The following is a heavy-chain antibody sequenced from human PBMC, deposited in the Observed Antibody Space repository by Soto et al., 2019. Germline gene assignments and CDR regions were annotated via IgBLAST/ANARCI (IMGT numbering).Heavy chain of an antibody. CDR3: ARGYCGGGGCYLRRDAIDV. J-gene: IGHJ3*01. D-gene: IGHD2-15*01. CDR2: INPSSSHI. V-gene: IGHV3-21*01. Sequence: EVQLVESGGGLVMPGGSLRLSCAASGFTFSTYHMNWVRQAPGKGLEWVSSINPSSSHIYYADSVRGRFTISRDNSKKLVDLQMNSLRTEDAAVYYCARGYCGGGGCYLRRDAIDVWGQGTMVTVSS. CDR1: GFTFSTYH.